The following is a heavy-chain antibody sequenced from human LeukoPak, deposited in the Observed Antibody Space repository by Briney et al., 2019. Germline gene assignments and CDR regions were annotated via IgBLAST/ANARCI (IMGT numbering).Heavy chain of an antibody. V-gene: IGHV3-74*01. CDR3: VRGAPLDY. CDR2: INSDGSTT. J-gene: IGHJ4*02. CDR1: GFTFGPYW. Sequence: PGGSLRLSCAASGFTFGPYWMNWVRRAPGKDLMWVSRINSDGSTTDYADPVKGRFTTSRDNAKNTLDLQMNSLRDEDTAVYYCVRGAPLDYWGQGTLVTVSS.